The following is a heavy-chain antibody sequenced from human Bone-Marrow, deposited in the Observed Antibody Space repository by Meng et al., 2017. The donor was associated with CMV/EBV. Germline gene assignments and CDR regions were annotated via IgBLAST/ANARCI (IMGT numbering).Heavy chain of an antibody. CDR2: IKQDGSEK. Sequence: GESLKISCAASGFTFSSYWMSWVRQAPGKGLEWVANIKQDGSEKYYVDSVKGRFTISRDNAQNSLYLQMNSLGAEDTAVYYCASLQTTVPHYYYYGMDVWGQGNTVTVSS. V-gene: IGHV3-7*01. D-gene: IGHD4-11*01. CDR1: GFTFSSYW. CDR3: ASLQTTVPHYYYYGMDV. J-gene: IGHJ6*02.